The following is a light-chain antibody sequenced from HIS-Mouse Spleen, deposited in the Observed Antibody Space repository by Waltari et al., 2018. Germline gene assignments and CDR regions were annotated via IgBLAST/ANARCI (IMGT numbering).Light chain of an antibody. CDR3: NSRDSSGNHLV. CDR2: GKN. J-gene: IGLJ2*01. V-gene: IGLV3-19*01. Sequence: SSELTQDPAVSVALGQTVRITCQGDSLRSYYASWYQHRPGQAPGLVIYGKNNRPSGFPDRFSGSSSGNTASLTITGAQAEDEADYYCNSRDSSGNHLVFGGGTKLTVL. CDR1: SLRSYY.